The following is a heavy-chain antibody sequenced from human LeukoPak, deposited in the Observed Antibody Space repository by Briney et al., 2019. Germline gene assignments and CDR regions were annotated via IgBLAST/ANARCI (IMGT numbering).Heavy chain of an antibody. V-gene: IGHV3-11*04. CDR2: ISSSGSTI. CDR3: ARGPGGGYYDSSGYYEGWDY. CDR1: GFTFSDYY. D-gene: IGHD3-22*01. J-gene: IGHJ4*02. Sequence: GGSLRLSCAASGFTFSDYYMSWIRQAPGKGLEWVSYISSSGSTIYYADSVKGRFTISRDNAKNSLYLQMNSLRAEDTAVYYCARGPGGGYYDSSGYYEGWDYWGQGILVTVSS.